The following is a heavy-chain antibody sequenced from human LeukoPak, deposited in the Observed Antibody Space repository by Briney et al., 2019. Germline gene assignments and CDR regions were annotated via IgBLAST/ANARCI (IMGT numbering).Heavy chain of an antibody. V-gene: IGHV4-39*01. CDR2: IYYSGST. J-gene: IGHJ5*02. Sequence: PSETLSLTCTVSGGSISSSNYYWGWIRQPPGKGLEWIGSIYYSGSTYYNPSLKSRVTISVDTSKNQFSLKLSSVTAADTAVYHCARLDGYCSGGSCYSVSFVDPWGQGTLVTVSS. D-gene: IGHD2-15*01. CDR1: GGSISSSNYY. CDR3: ARLDGYCSGGSCYSVSFVDP.